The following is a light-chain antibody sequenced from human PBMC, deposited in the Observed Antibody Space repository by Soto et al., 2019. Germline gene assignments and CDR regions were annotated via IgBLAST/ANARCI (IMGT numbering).Light chain of an antibody. CDR2: GAS. V-gene: IGKV3-15*01. CDR3: QQNNKWPPVT. J-gene: IGKJ4*01. Sequence: EVVMTQSPATVSVSPGEGVTLSCRASQTISNDLAWYQQKPGQAPRLLIYGASPRATGVPARFSGGGSGTEFTLTISSLQSEDFAFYYCQQNNKWPPVTFGRGTKVEIK. CDR1: QTISND.